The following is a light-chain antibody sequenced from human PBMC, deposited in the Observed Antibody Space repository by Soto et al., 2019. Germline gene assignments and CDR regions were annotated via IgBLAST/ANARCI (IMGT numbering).Light chain of an antibody. CDR3: QQYDSFSVT. J-gene: IGKJ1*01. CDR1: QSVSSY. V-gene: IGKV3-15*01. CDR2: DAS. Sequence: EIVMTQSPATLSVSPGERATLSCRASQSVSSYLAWFQQKPGQAPRLLIYDASTRATGIPVRFSGSGSGTEFTRPVRVLQSEDFGVYYCQQYDSFSVTFGQGAKVQIK.